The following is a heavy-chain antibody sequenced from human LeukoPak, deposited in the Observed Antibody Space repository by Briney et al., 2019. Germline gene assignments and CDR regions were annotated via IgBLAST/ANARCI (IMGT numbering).Heavy chain of an antibody. V-gene: IGHV4-59*08. CDR3: ARHGYYYDSSGYYCFDY. CDR1: GGSISSYY. D-gene: IGHD3-22*01. CDR2: IYYSGST. Sequence: SETLSLTCTASGGSISSYYWSWIRQPPGKGLEWIGYIYYSGSTNYNPSLKSRVTISVDTPKNQFSLKLSSVTAADTAVYYCARHGYYYDSSGYYCFDYWGQGTLVTVSS. J-gene: IGHJ4*02.